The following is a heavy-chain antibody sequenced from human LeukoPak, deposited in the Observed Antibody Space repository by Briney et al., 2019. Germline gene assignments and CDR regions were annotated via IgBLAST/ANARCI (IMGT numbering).Heavy chain of an antibody. D-gene: IGHD2-21*01. Sequence: PGGSLRLSCAASGFTFSSYGMHWVRQAPGKGLEWVAVIWYDGSNKYYADSVKGRFTISRDNSKNTLYLQMNSLRAEDTAVYYCARDSFRYYGMDVWGQGTTVTVSS. J-gene: IGHJ6*02. V-gene: IGHV3-33*01. CDR1: GFTFSSYG. CDR2: IWYDGSNK. CDR3: ARDSFRYYGMDV.